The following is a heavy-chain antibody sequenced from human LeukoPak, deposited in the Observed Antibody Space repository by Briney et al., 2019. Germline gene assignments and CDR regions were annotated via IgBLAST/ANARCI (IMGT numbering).Heavy chain of an antibody. D-gene: IGHD5-18*01. CDR1: GGSISSYY. J-gene: IGHJ4*02. CDR3: ARGNSYGGYYFDY. V-gene: IGHV4-59*01. Sequence: SETLSLTCTVSGGSISSYYWSWIRQPPGKGLEWNGYIYYSGSTNYNPSLKSRVTISVDTSKNQFSLKLSSVTAADTAVYYCARGNSYGGYYFDYWGQGTLVTVSS. CDR2: IYYSGST.